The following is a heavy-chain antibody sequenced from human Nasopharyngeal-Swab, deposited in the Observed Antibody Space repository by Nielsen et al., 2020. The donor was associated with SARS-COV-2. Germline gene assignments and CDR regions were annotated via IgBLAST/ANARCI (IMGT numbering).Heavy chain of an antibody. J-gene: IGHJ6*02. CDR2: ISYDGSNK. Sequence: GGSLRPSCAASGLTLSSYGMHWVRQAPGQGLEWVAVISYDGSNKNYADSVKGRFTISRDNSKNTLYLQMNSLRAEDTAVYYCARDRYSGSYGWVYYYNGMDVWGQGTTVTVSS. CDR1: GLTLSSYG. D-gene: IGHD1-26*01. CDR3: ARDRYSGSYGWVYYYNGMDV. V-gene: IGHV3-30*03.